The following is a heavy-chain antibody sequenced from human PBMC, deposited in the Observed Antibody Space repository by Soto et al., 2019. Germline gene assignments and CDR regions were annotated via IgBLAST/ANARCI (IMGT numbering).Heavy chain of an antibody. Sequence: PGGSLRLSCAASGFTFSSYVMNWVRQAPGKGLEWVSTISGSGGSTYYADSVEGRFTFSRDNSKNTLHLLMNSLRAEDTAVYYCAKDLTTTFPDYWGQGTLVTVSS. V-gene: IGHV3-23*01. CDR2: ISGSGGST. D-gene: IGHD3-10*02. CDR3: AKDLTTTFPDY. CDR1: GFTFSSYV. J-gene: IGHJ4*02.